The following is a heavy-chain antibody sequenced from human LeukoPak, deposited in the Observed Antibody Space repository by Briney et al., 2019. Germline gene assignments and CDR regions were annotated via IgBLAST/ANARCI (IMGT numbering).Heavy chain of an antibody. J-gene: IGHJ4*02. V-gene: IGHV4-30-4*07. CDR3: ARGDYGGNLPDY. D-gene: IGHD4-23*01. CDR2: IYYSGST. Sequence: SETLSLTCAVSGGSISSGGYSWSWIRQPPGTGLEWIGYIYYSGSTYYNPSLKSRVTISVDTSKNQFSLKLSSVTAADTAVYYCARGDYGGNLPDYWGQGTLVTVSS. CDR1: GGSISSGGYS.